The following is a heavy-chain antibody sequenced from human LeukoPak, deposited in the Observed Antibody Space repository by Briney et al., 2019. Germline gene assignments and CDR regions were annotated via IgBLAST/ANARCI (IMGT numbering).Heavy chain of an antibody. J-gene: IGHJ4*01. CDR2: IYPGDSDT. CDR3: ARGDASMATGFNY. Sequence: GESPKISCQTSGFTFTNYWIGWVRQMRGKGLEWMGIIYPGDSDTKYSPSFRGQVTMSADKSTTTAYLQWGSLKASDTAMYFCARGDASMATGFNYWGQGTLVTVSS. CDR1: GFTFTNYW. D-gene: IGHD6-6*01. V-gene: IGHV5-51*01.